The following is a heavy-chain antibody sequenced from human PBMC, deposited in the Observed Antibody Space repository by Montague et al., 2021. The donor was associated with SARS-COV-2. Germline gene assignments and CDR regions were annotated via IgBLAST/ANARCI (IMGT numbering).Heavy chain of an antibody. D-gene: IGHD3-3*01. CDR2: IYYSGST. Sequence: SETLSLTCTVSGGSISSYYWSWIRQPPGKGLEWIGYIYYSGSTNYNPSLKSRVTISVDTPKNQFSLKLSSVTAADTAAYYCARCITIFGVVGSWFDPWGQGTLVTVSS. CDR1: GGSISSYY. CDR3: ARCITIFGVVGSWFDP. V-gene: IGHV4-59*01. J-gene: IGHJ5*02.